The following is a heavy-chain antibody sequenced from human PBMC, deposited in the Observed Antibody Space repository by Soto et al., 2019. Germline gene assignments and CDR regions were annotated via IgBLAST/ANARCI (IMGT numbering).Heavy chain of an antibody. CDR3: GHIGHTVTEHAFYI. D-gene: IGHD4-17*01. Sequence: QITLKESGPTLVKPTQTLTLICTFSGFSLSTSGMGVGWIRQPPGKALQWLAVIYWDDEKRYSPSLKSRLTISKAPYKNQVGLTIGYMAPVDTATYSLGHIGHTVTEHAFYIWGQRTLVSVSS. J-gene: IGHJ3*02. V-gene: IGHV2-5*02. CDR1: GFSLSTSGMG. CDR2: IYWDDEK.